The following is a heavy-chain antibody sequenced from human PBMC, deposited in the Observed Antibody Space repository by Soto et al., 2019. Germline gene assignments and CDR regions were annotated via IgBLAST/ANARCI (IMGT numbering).Heavy chain of an antibody. D-gene: IGHD6-6*01. CDR3: ATRNEQLVIIN. J-gene: IGHJ4*02. CDR1: GYSFTSYW. Sequence: EALKISCKGSGYSFTSYWIGWVRQMPGKGLEWMGIIYPGDSDTRYSPSFQGQVTISADKSISTTYLQWSSLKASDTAMYYCATRNEQLVIINWGQGTLVTVSS. CDR2: IYPGDSDT. V-gene: IGHV5-51*01.